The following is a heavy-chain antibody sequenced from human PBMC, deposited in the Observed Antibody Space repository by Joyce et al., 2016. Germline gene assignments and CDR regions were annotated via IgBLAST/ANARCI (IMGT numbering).Heavy chain of an antibody. CDR1: GDFVSSNSAA. D-gene: IGHD3/OR15-3a*01. CDR3: ARDAGFGLDALDI. Sequence: QVQLQQSGPGLVKPSQILSLTCAISGDFVSSNSAAWNWIRQSPSRGLEWLGRTFDRSKWYNDYAVSVRSRISINPDTSKSLFSLHLNSVTPEDTAVYYCARDAGFGLDALDIWGQGTMVTVSS. V-gene: IGHV6-1*01. CDR2: TFDRSKWYN. J-gene: IGHJ3*02.